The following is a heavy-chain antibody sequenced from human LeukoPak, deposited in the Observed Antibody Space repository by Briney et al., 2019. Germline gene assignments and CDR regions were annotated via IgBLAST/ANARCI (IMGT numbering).Heavy chain of an antibody. Sequence: SETLSLTCTVSGGSISSGGYYWSWIRQPPGKGLEWIGYIYHSGSTYYNPSLKSRVTISVDRSKNQFSLKLSSVTAADTAVYYCAAIVVVPAAIPSWGQGTLVTVSS. D-gene: IGHD2-2*01. CDR1: GGSISSGGYY. V-gene: IGHV4-30-2*01. CDR3: AAIVVVPAAIPS. CDR2: IYHSGST. J-gene: IGHJ4*02.